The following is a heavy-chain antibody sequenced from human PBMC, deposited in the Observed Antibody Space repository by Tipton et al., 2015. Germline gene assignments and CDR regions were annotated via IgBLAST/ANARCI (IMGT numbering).Heavy chain of an antibody. V-gene: IGHV4-59*12. Sequence: TLSLTCTVSGASINSYYWSWIRQPPGKGLEWIGYIYYAGSTYYNPSLKSRVTMSVDKSKNHFSLKLTSVTAADTAVYYCARQGWNSTGSYSGGWGQGTLVTVSS. CDR1: GASINSYY. D-gene: IGHD3-22*01. CDR3: ARQGWNSTGSYSGG. CDR2: IYYAGST. J-gene: IGHJ4*02.